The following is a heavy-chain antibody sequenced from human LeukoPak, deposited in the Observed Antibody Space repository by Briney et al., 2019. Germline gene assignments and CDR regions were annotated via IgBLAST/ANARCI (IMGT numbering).Heavy chain of an antibody. D-gene: IGHD2-8*02. Sequence: GGSLRLSCAASGFTFSSYGMHWVRQAPDKGLEWVAVINYDGSNKYYADSVKGRFTISRDNSKNTLYLQMNSLRVEDTAVFYCARALSTGGRTDYWGQGTLVTVSS. CDR1: GFTFSSYG. CDR3: ARALSTGGRTDY. CDR2: INYDGSNK. V-gene: IGHV3-33*01. J-gene: IGHJ4*02.